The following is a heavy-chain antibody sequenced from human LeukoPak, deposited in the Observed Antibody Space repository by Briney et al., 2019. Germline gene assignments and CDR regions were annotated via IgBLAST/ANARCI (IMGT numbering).Heavy chain of an antibody. V-gene: IGHV3-48*02. CDR2: ITSSSSTI. Sequence: GGSLRLSCAASGFTFSNAWMSWVRQAPGKGLEWVSYITSSSSTIYYADSVKGRFTTSRDNAKNSLYLQMNSLRDEDAAVYYCARGAAGMAYFDYWGQGTLVTVSS. D-gene: IGHD5-18*01. J-gene: IGHJ4*02. CDR3: ARGAAGMAYFDY. CDR1: GFTFSNAW.